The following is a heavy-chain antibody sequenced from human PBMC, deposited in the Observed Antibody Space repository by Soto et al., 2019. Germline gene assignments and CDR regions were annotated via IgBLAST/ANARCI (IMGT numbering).Heavy chain of an antibody. CDR1: GYTFTGYG. J-gene: IGHJ6*02. CDR3: ARDIVLVPAAMRGGSYYYYYGMDV. V-gene: IGHV1-18*01. CDR2: ISAYNGNT. D-gene: IGHD2-2*01. Sequence: ASVKVSCKASGYTFTGYGISWVRQAPGQGLEWMGWISAYNGNTNYAQKLQGRVTMTTDTSTSTAYMELRSLRSDDTAVYYCARDIVLVPAAMRGGSYYYYYGMDVWGQGTTVTVSS.